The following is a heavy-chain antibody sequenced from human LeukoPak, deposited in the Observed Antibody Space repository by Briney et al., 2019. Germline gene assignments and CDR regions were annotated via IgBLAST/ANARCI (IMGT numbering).Heavy chain of an antibody. CDR3: ASAYCGGDCYHSLLTD. CDR2: IYHSGST. V-gene: IGHV4-30-2*01. Sequence: SQTLSLTCTVSGGSISSGGYYWSWIRQPPGKGLEWIGYIYHSGSTYYNPSLKSRVTISVDRSKNQFSLKLSSVTAADTAVYYCASAYCGGDCYHSLLTDWGQGTLVTVSS. J-gene: IGHJ4*02. D-gene: IGHD2-21*02. CDR1: GGSISSGGYY.